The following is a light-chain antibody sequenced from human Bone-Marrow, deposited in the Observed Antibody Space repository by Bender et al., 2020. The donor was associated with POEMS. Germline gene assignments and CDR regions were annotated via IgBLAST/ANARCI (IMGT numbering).Light chain of an antibody. Sequence: QSVLTQPPSTSGTPGQGVTISCSGTSSNVGATHVNWYQHLPGTAPKLLIYSNNQRPSGVPDRFSGSMSGTSASLAISGLHSEDEADYYCVAWDDTLNGWVFGGGTKLTVL. CDR1: SSNVGATH. CDR3: VAWDDTLNGWV. CDR2: SNN. J-gene: IGLJ2*01. V-gene: IGLV1-44*01.